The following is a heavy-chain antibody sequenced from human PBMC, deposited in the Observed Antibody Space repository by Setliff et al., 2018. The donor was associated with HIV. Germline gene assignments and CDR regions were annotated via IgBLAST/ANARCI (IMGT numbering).Heavy chain of an antibody. J-gene: IGHJ5*02. CDR1: GDSITSGYFY. V-gene: IGHV4-39*01. Sequence: PSETLSLTCTVSGDSITSGYFYWGWIRQAPGKGLEWIGNILDGRVTFFNPSLRGRVTISVDASKNQVSLNLRSVTAADSAVYHCARPHSGRGGGAYFDPWGQGMLVTVSS. CDR2: ILDGRVT. CDR3: ARPHSGRGGGAYFDP. D-gene: IGHD6-19*01.